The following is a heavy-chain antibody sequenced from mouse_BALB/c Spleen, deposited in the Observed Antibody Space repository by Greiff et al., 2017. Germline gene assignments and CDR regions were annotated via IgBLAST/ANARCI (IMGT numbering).Heavy chain of an antibody. J-gene: IGHJ4*01. CDR3: ARRYGNHFYAMDY. CDR1: GFAFSSYD. CDR2: ISSGGGST. V-gene: IGHV5-12-1*01. D-gene: IGHD2-1*01. Sequence: EVKVVESGGGLVKPGGSLKLSCAASGFAFSSYDMSWVRQTPEKRLEWVAYISSGGGSTYYPDTVKGRFTISRDNAKNTLYLQMSSLKSEDTAMYYCARRYGNHFYAMDYWGQGTSVTVSS.